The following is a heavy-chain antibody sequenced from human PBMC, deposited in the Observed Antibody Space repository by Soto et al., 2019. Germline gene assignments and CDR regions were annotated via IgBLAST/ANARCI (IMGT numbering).Heavy chain of an antibody. D-gene: IGHD3-22*01. CDR3: ARGGAHQYDSSGYLSP. V-gene: IGHV4-31*03. Sequence: SETLSLTCTVSGGSISSGGYYWSWIRQHPGKGLEWIGYIYHSGSTYYNPSLKSRVTISVDTSKNQFSLKLSSVTAADTAVYYCARGGAHQYDSSGYLSPWGQGTLVTVSS. CDR2: IYHSGST. CDR1: GGSISSGGYY. J-gene: IGHJ5*02.